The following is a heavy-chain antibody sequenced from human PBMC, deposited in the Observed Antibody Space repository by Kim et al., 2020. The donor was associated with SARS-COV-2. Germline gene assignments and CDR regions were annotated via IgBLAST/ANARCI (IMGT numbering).Heavy chain of an antibody. V-gene: IGHV4-34*01. CDR1: GGSFSGYY. Sequence: SETLSLTCAVYGGSFSGYYWSWIRQPPGKGLEWIGEINHSGSTDYNPSLKSRVTISLDTSKNQFSLKLSSVTAADTAVYYCAGGPPLYRSGWFGWFDPWG. CDR3: AGGPPLYRSGWFGWFDP. D-gene: IGHD6-19*01. J-gene: IGHJ5*02. CDR2: INHSGST.